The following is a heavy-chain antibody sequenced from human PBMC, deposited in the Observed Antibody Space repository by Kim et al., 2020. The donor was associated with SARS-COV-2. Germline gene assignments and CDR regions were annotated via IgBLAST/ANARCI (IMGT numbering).Heavy chain of an antibody. CDR2: IKQDGSEK. D-gene: IGHD4-17*01. CDR3: ARQTTLTSHYYYYGMDV. CDR1: GFTFSSYW. J-gene: IGHJ6*01. V-gene: IGHV3-7*03. Sequence: GGSLRLSCAASGFTFSSYWMSWVRQAPGKGLEWVANIKQDGSEKYYVDSVKGRFTISRDNAKNSLYLQMNSLRAEDTAVYYCARQTTLTSHYYYYGMDVWRQGSTVTV.